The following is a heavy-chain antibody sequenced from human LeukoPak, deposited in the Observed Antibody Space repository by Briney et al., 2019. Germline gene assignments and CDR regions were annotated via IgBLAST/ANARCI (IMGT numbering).Heavy chain of an antibody. J-gene: IGHJ3*02. CDR1: GGSISSYY. CDR3: ARDVLPRVFAFDI. D-gene: IGHD2-15*01. Sequence: SETLSLTCTVSGGSISSYYWSWIRQPPGKGLEWIGYIYYSGSTNYNPSLKSRVTISVDTSKNQFSLKLSSVTAADTAVYYCARDVLPRVFAFDIWGQGTMVTASS. V-gene: IGHV4-59*01. CDR2: IYYSGST.